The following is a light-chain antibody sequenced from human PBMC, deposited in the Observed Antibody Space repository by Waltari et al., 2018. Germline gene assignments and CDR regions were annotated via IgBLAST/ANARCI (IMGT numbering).Light chain of an antibody. J-gene: IGKJ3*01. CDR1: QDISGW. CDR3: QQAHSVPFT. CDR2: AAS. V-gene: IGKV1D-12*01. Sequence: DIQMTQSPSSVSASVGDRVTITCRASQDISGWLDWYQQKPGKAPKRLIYAASSLQGGVPARFSGTGSGTDFTLTVNGLQPEDFGTYYCQQAHSVPFTFGPGTKVDV.